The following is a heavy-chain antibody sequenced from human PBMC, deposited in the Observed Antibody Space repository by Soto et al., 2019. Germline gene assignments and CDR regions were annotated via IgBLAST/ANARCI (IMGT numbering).Heavy chain of an antibody. D-gene: IGHD5-18*01. CDR1: GFTFSSYA. V-gene: IGHV3-23*01. CDR2: ISGSGGST. CDR3: AKTRYSYVLYYFDY. J-gene: IGHJ4*02. Sequence: PGGSLRLSCAASGFTFSSYATSWVRQAPGKGLEWVSAISGSGGSTYYADSVKGRFTISRDNSKNTLYLQMNSLRAEDTAVYYCAKTRYSYVLYYFDYWGQGTLVTVSS.